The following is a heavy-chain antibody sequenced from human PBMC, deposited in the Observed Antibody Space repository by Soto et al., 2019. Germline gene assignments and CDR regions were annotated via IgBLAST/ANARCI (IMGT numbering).Heavy chain of an antibody. V-gene: IGHV1-69*13. J-gene: IGHJ6*02. Sequence: SVKVSCKASGGTFSSYAISWVRQAPGQGLEWMGGIIPIFGTANYAQKFQGRVTITADESTSTAYMQMNSLRAEDTAVYYCARDGHMVYAIRAVYYYYYGMDVWGQGTTVTVSS. D-gene: IGHD2-8*01. CDR2: IIPIFGTA. CDR1: GGTFSSYA. CDR3: ARDGHMVYAIRAVYYYYYGMDV.